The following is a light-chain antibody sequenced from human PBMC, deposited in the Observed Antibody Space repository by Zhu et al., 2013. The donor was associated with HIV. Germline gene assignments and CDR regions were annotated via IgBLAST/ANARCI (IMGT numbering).Light chain of an antibody. CDR2: KAS. CDR1: QSISSW. CDR3: QQANRSPRT. Sequence: DIQMTQSPSTLSASVGDRVTITCRASQSISSWLAWYQQKPGKAPKLLIYKASSLESGVPSRFSGSGSGTEFTLTISSLQPEDSATYYCQQANRSPRTFGPGTKVDIK. J-gene: IGKJ3*01. V-gene: IGKV1-5*03.